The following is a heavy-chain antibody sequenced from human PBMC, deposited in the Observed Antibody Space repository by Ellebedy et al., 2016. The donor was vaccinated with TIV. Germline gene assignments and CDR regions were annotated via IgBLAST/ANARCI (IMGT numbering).Heavy chain of an antibody. CDR3: ARDDIAPAGTIDY. CDR1: GFTFSAYA. V-gene: IGHV3-48*02. Sequence: GESLKISCAASGFTFSAYAMNWVRQAPGKGLEWVSFISSSADTIYYADSVKGRFTISRDNAKNSLYLRMNSLRDEDTAVYYCARDDIAPAGTIDYWGQGSLVTVSS. CDR2: ISSSADTI. J-gene: IGHJ4*02. D-gene: IGHD6-13*01.